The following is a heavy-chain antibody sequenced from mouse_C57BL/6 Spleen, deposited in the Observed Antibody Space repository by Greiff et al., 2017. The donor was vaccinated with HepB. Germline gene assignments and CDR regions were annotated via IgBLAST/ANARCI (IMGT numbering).Heavy chain of an antibody. CDR3: ARRGTTTVVEDYFDY. Sequence: VQLQQSGPELVKPGASVKISCKASGYSFTGYYMNWVKQSPEKSLEWIGEINPSTGGTTYNQKFKAKATLTVDKSSSTAYMQLKSLTSEDSAVYYCARRGTTTVVEDYFDYWGQGTTLTVSS. CDR1: GYSFTGYY. CDR2: INPSTGGT. V-gene: IGHV1-42*01. J-gene: IGHJ2*01. D-gene: IGHD1-1*01.